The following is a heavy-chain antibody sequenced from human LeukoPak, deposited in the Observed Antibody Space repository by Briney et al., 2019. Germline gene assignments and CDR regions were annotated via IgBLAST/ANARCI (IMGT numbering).Heavy chain of an antibody. Sequence: GESLQISCKGSGYSFTTYWIGWVRQMPGKGPEWMGIIYPGDSDTRYSPSFQGQVTISADKSISTAYLQWSSLKASDTAMYYCATKYSSSWYDPFDYWGQGTLVTVSS. D-gene: IGHD6-19*01. CDR2: IYPGDSDT. V-gene: IGHV5-51*01. CDR1: GYSFTTYW. J-gene: IGHJ4*02. CDR3: ATKYSSSWYDPFDY.